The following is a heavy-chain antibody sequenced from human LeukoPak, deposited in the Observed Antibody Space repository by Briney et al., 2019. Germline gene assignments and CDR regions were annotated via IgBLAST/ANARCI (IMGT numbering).Heavy chain of an antibody. CDR3: ARVAQHRYYYDTSDYRYYFDY. D-gene: IGHD3-22*01. J-gene: IGHJ4*02. CDR2: LSAYNGHT. Sequence: ASARVSCKVSDYTFTSYGITWVRQAPGQGLEWMGWLSAYNGHTNYAQNLQGRVTMTTDTSTSTAYMELRSLRSDDTAMYYCARVAQHRYYYDTSDYRYYFDYWGQGTLVTVSS. V-gene: IGHV1-18*01. CDR1: DYTFTSYG.